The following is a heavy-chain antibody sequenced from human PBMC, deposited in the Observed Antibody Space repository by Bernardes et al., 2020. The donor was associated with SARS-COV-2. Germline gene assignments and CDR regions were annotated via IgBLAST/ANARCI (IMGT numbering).Heavy chain of an antibody. CDR3: AKDPSRSGYYRSLGFDY. CDR1: GFTFSSYG. Sequence: GGSLRLSCAASGFTFSSYGMHWVRQAPGKGLEWVAVMSYDGSNKYYADSVKGRFTISRYNSKNTLYLQMNSLRPEDTAVYYCAKDPSRSGYYRSLGFDYWGQGTLVTVSS. V-gene: IGHV3-30*18. D-gene: IGHD3-3*01. CDR2: MSYDGSNK. J-gene: IGHJ4*02.